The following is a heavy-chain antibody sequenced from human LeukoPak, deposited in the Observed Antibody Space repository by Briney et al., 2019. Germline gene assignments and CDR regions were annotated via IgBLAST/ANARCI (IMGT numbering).Heavy chain of an antibody. CDR2: IRYDGSNK. V-gene: IGHV3-30*02. CDR1: GFTFSSYG. J-gene: IGHJ4*02. CDR3: AKVGYYDFWSGY. D-gene: IGHD3-3*01. Sequence: PGRSLRLSCAASGFTFSSYGMHWVRQAPGKGLEWVAFIRYDGSNKYYADSVKGRFTISRDNSKNTLYLQMNSLRAEDTAVYYCAKVGYYDFWSGYWGQGTLVTVSS.